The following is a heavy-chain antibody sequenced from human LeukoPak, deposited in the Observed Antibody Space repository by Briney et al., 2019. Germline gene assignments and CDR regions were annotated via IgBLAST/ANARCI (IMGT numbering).Heavy chain of an antibody. CDR1: GGSISSYY. J-gene: IGHJ3*02. CDR2: IYYSGST. V-gene: IGHV4-59*01. D-gene: IGHD3-22*01. CDR3: ARSPSYYYDSSGYYYVNAFDI. Sequence: PSETLSLTCTVSGGSISSYYWSWIRQPPGKGLEWIGYIYYSGSTNYNPSLKSRVTISVDTSKNQFSLKLSSVTAADTAVYYCARSPSYYYDSSGYYYVNAFDIWGQGTMVT.